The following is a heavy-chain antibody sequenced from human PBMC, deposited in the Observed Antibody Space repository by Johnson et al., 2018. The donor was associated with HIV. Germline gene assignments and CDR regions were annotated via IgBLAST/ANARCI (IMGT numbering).Heavy chain of an antibody. Sequence: VLLVESGGGLVQPGGSLRLSCAASGFTVSSNYMSWVRQAPGKGLEWVSVIYSGGSTYYADSVKGRFTISRDNSKNTLYLQMNSLRAEDTAVYYCARGPVMVRGVTDAFDIWGQGTMVTVSS. CDR2: IYSGGST. D-gene: IGHD3-10*01. V-gene: IGHV3-66*01. J-gene: IGHJ3*02. CDR1: GFTVSSNY. CDR3: ARGPVMVRGVTDAFDI.